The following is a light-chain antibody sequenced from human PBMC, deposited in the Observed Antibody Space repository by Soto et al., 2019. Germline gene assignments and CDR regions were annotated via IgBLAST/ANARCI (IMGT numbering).Light chain of an antibody. J-gene: IGLJ1*01. V-gene: IGLV2-11*01. CDR2: DVS. CDR3: CSYAGSPYV. Sequence: QSALTQPRSVSASPGQSVAISCTGTSSDVGGYNYVSWYQQHPGKAPKLMIYDVSKRPSGVPDRFSGSKSGNTASLTISVLQAEDEADYYCCSYAGSPYVFGTGTKLTVL. CDR1: SSDVGGYNY.